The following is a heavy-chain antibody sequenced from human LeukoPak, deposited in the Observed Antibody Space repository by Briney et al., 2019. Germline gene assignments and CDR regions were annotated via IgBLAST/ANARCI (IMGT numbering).Heavy chain of an antibody. Sequence: GGSLRLSCAASGFTFSNYAMTWVRQAPGKGLGWVSAISGSGGSTYYADSVKGRFTISRDNSKNTLYLQMNSLRAEDTAVYYCAKAVAAAGLGGFDYWGQGTLVTVSS. CDR3: AKAVAAAGLGGFDY. J-gene: IGHJ4*02. CDR1: GFTFSNYA. V-gene: IGHV3-23*01. D-gene: IGHD6-13*01. CDR2: ISGSGGST.